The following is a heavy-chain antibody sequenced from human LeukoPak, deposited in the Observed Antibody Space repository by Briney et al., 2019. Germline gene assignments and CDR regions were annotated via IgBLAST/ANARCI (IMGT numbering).Heavy chain of an antibody. CDR2: INHSGST. V-gene: IGHV4-34*01. J-gene: IGHJ4*02. Sequence: SETVSLTCAVYGGSFSGYYWSWIRQPPGKGLEWIGEINHSGSTNYNPSLKSRVTISVDTSKNQFSLKLSSVTAADTAVYYCARAGRRSSGWSLGYWGQGTLVTVSS. D-gene: IGHD6-19*01. CDR3: ARAGRRSSGWSLGY. CDR1: GGSFSGYY.